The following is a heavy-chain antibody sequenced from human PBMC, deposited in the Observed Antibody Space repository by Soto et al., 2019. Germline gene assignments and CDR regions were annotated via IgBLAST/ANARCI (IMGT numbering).Heavy chain of an antibody. Sequence: ASVKVSCKASGFTFTSSAVQWVRQARGQRLEWIGWIVVGSGNTNYAQKFQERVTITRDMSTSTAYMELSSLRSDDTAVYYCAADGINYYDSSGYYAFDIWGQGTMVTVSS. J-gene: IGHJ3*02. CDR1: GFTFTSSA. CDR3: AADGINYYDSSGYYAFDI. D-gene: IGHD3-22*01. CDR2: IVVGSGNT. V-gene: IGHV1-58*01.